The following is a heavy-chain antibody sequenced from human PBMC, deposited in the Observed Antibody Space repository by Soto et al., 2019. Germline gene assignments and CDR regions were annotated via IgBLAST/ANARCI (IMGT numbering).Heavy chain of an antibody. D-gene: IGHD3-3*01. J-gene: IGHJ6*02. Sequence: PSETLSLTCTVSGGSISSGDYYWSWIRQPPGKGLEWIGYIYYSGSTYYNPSLKSRVTISVDTSKNQFSLKLSSVTAADTAVYYCAREFLEWLEDQYYYYGMDVWVQGTPVTVSS. CDR3: AREFLEWLEDQYYYYGMDV. V-gene: IGHV4-30-4*01. CDR2: IYYSGST. CDR1: GGSISSGDYY.